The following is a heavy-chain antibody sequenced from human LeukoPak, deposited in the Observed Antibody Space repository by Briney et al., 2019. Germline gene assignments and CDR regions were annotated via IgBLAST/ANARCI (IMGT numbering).Heavy chain of an antibody. D-gene: IGHD3-10*01. V-gene: IGHV3-66*01. Sequence: PGGSLRLSCAASGFTVSSNYMCWVRQAPGKGLEWVSVLYSGGNIYYADSVKGRFTISRDNSKNTLYLQMNSLRDEDTAVYYCARNYGSGSFYNCWGQGTLVTVSS. CDR3: ARNYGSGSFYNC. J-gene: IGHJ4*02. CDR1: GFTVSSNY. CDR2: LYSGGNI.